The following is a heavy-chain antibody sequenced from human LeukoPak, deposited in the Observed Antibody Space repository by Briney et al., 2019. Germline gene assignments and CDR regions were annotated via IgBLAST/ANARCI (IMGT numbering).Heavy chain of an antibody. Sequence: GGSLRLSCAASGFPFSAYSMNWVRQAPGKGLEWVSYISSGSSTIYSADSVTGRSTISRDNAKNLLYLQMNSLRDEDTTVFYCATVRSGSTDNWGQGTLVTVSS. CDR2: ISSGSSTI. V-gene: IGHV3-48*02. D-gene: IGHD1-14*01. CDR3: ATVRSGSTDN. CDR1: GFPFSAYS. J-gene: IGHJ4*02.